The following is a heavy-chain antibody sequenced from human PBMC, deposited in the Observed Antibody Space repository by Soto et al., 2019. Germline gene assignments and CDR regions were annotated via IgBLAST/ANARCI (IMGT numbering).Heavy chain of an antibody. CDR2: ISGSGGST. D-gene: IGHD5-18*01. V-gene: IGHV3-23*01. CDR1: GFTFSSYA. Sequence: EVQLLESGGGLVQPGGSLRLSCAASGFTFSSYAMSWVRQAPGKGLEWVSAISGSGGSTYYADSVKGRFTISRDNSKNTLYLQMNSLRAEDTAVYYCAKDLREDTAMDGGYFDYWGQGTLVTVSS. J-gene: IGHJ4*02. CDR3: AKDLREDTAMDGGYFDY.